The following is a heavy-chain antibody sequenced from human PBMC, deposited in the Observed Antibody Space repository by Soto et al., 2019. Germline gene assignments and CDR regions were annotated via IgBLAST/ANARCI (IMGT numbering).Heavy chain of an antibody. CDR1: GGSISSGGYY. Sequence: QVQLQESGPGLVKPSQTLSLTCTVSGGSISSGGYYWSWIRQHPGKGLEWIGYIYYSGSTYYNPSLKSRVTISVDTSKNQFSLKLSSVTAADTAVYYCARDAAEYSGYDYGGGFDYWGQGTLVTVSS. V-gene: IGHV4-31*03. CDR3: ARDAAEYSGYDYGGGFDY. J-gene: IGHJ4*02. CDR2: IYYSGST. D-gene: IGHD5-12*01.